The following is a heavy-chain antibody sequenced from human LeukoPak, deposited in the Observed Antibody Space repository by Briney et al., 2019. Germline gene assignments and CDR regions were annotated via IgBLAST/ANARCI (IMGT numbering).Heavy chain of an antibody. J-gene: IGHJ5*02. Sequence: ASVKVSCKASGYTFTRYGITWLRQAPGQGLEWMGWIKNSNDNIKYAQRLQGRFTMTTDTSTSTAYMELRSLTSDDTAVYYCARDQWRDWFDPWGQGTLVTVSS. D-gene: IGHD6-19*01. CDR1: GYTFTRYG. V-gene: IGHV1-18*01. CDR3: ARDQWRDWFDP. CDR2: IKNSNDNI.